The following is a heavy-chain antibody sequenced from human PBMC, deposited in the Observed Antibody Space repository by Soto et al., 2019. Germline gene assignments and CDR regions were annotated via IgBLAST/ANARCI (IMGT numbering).Heavy chain of an antibody. D-gene: IGHD1-26*01. J-gene: IGHJ4*02. CDR2: IFQSGST. V-gene: IGHV4-4*02. CDR1: GGSISSNNW. Sequence: QVQLQESGPGLVKPSGTLSLTCAVSGGSISSNNWWSWVRQPPGKGLEWIGEIFQSGSTYYSPSLKXRXTXSXXKSKNHFSLNLTSVTAADTAVYYCARVYSGSYSDSWGQGTLVTVSS. CDR3: ARVYSGSYSDS.